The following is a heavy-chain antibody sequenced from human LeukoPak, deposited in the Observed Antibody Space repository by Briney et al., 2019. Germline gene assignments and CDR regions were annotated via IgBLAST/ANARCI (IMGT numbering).Heavy chain of an antibody. D-gene: IGHD1-14*01. CDR2: ISGSGAGT. J-gene: IGHJ4*02. CDR1: GFTFSSYA. CDR3: AKGNLGVRGGFDY. Sequence: GGSLRLSCAASGFTFSSYALSWVRQAPGKGLEWVSSISGSGAGTYYADSVKGRFTISRDKSNNTLYLQMNSLRAEDTAVYYCAKGNLGVRGGFDYWGQETLVTVSS. V-gene: IGHV3-23*01.